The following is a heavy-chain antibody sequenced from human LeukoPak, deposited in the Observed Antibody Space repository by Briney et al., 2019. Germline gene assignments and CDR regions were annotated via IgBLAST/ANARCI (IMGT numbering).Heavy chain of an antibody. V-gene: IGHV4-59*01. Sequence: TASETLSLTCTVSGGSISSYYWSWIRQPPGKGLEWIGYIYYSGSTNYNPSLKSRVTISVDMSKNQFSLKLSSVTAADTAVYYCAGGYRSYDYYYYMDVWGKGTTVTISS. CDR1: GGSISSYY. CDR2: IYYSGST. CDR3: AGGYRSYDYYYYMDV. D-gene: IGHD5-18*01. J-gene: IGHJ6*03.